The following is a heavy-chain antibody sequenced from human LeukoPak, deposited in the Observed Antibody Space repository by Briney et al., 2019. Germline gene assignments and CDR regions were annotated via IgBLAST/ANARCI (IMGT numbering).Heavy chain of an antibody. J-gene: IGHJ3*02. CDR1: GYTFTSYY. CDR2: INPSGGST. Sequence: ASVKVSCKASGYTFTSYYMHWVRQAPGQGLEWMGIINPSGGSTSYAQKFQGRVTITRNTSISTAYTELSSLRSEDTAVYYCARVGAARPRHWIPFDIWGQGTMVTVSS. CDR3: ARVGAARPRHWIPFDI. D-gene: IGHD6-6*01. V-gene: IGHV1-46*01.